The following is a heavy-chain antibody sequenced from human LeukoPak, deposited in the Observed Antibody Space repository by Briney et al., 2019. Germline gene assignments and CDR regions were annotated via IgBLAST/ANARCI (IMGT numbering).Heavy chain of an antibody. J-gene: IGHJ4*02. CDR1: GGSISSSSYY. CDR2: IYYSGST. Sequence: SETLSLTCTVSGGSISSSSYYWGWIRQPPWKGLEWIGSIYYSGSTYYNPSLKSRVTISVDTSKNQFSLKLSSVTAADTAVYYCAGQTRSWYFDYWGQGTLVTVSS. CDR3: AGQTRSWYFDY. V-gene: IGHV4-39*01.